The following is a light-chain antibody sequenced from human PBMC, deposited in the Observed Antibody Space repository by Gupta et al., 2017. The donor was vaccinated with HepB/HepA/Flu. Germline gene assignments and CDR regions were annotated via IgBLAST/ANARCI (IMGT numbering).Light chain of an antibody. Sequence: SYVLTPPPSVSVAPGKTARDTCGGNNIGSKSVHWYQQKPGQAPVLVIYYDSDRPSGIPERFSGSNSGNTATLTISRVEAGDEADYYCQVWDSSSDAWVFGGGTKLTVL. J-gene: IGLJ3*02. CDR2: YDS. V-gene: IGLV3-21*04. CDR1: NIGSKS. CDR3: QVWDSSSDAWV.